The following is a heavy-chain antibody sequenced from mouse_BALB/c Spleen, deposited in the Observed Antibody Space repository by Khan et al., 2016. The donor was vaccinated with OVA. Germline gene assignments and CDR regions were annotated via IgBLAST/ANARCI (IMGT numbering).Heavy chain of an antibody. Sequence: EVQLQQSGPELVKPGASVKISCKASGYSFTGYFMNWVMQSHGKSLEWIGRINPHIGETFYNPEFKGKVTLTADESSSTAHMELRSLASEDSAVYYCARIYGSDFDYWGQGTSLTVSS. CDR3: ARIYGSDFDY. J-gene: IGHJ2*02. CDR1: GYSFTGYF. V-gene: IGHV1-20*02. CDR2: INPHIGET. D-gene: IGHD1-1*01.